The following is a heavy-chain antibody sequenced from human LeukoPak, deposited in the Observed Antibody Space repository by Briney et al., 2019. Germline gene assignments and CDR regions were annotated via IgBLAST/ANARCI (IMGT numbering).Heavy chain of an antibody. CDR2: IRSKAYGGTT. CDR3: TNCGDGYNSIPDY. J-gene: IGHJ4*02. Sequence: PGGSLRLSCTASGFTFGDYAMSWFRQAPGKGLEWVGFIRSKAYGGTTEYAASVKGRFTISRDDSKSIAYLQMNSLKTEDTAVYYCTNCGDGYNSIPDYWGQGTLVTVSS. D-gene: IGHD5-24*01. CDR1: GFTFGDYA. V-gene: IGHV3-49*03.